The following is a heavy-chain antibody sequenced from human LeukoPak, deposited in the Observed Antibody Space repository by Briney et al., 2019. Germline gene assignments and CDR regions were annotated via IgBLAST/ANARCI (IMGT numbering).Heavy chain of an antibody. V-gene: IGHV3-30*18. CDR2: ISYDGSNK. CDR1: GFTSSSYG. CDR3: AKANIVATSGMDV. J-gene: IGHJ6*04. Sequence: GGSLRLSCAASGFTSSSYGMHWVRQAPGKGLEWVAVISYDGSNKYYADSVKGRFTISRDNSKNTLYLQMNSLRAEDTAVYYCAKANIVATSGMDVWGKGTTVTVSS. D-gene: IGHD5-12*01.